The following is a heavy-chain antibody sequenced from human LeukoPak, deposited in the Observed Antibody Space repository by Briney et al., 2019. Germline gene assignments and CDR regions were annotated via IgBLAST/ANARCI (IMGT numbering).Heavy chain of an antibody. V-gene: IGHV4-39*07. CDR2: IYYSGSI. CDR3: ARAYYYDSSGYYPGAFDI. D-gene: IGHD3-22*01. J-gene: IGHJ3*02. CDR1: GGSISTSTYS. Sequence: SETLSLTCTVSGGSISTSTYSWGWFRQPPEKGLEWIGSIYYSGSIYSNPSLKSRVSISVDTSKNQFSLKLSSVTAADTAVYYCARAYYYDSSGYYPGAFDIWGQGTLVTVSS.